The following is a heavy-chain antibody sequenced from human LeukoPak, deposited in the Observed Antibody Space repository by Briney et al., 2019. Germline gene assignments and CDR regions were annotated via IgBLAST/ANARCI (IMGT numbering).Heavy chain of an antibody. CDR2: IRYDGSNK. CDR3: AKDGRYSGYDLDFDY. D-gene: IGHD5-12*01. CDR1: GFAFSSYG. J-gene: IGHJ4*02. Sequence: GGSLRLSCAASGFAFSSYGMHWVRQAPGKGLEWVAFIRYDGSNKYYADSVKGRFTISRDNSKNTLYLQMNSLRAEDTAVYYCAKDGRYSGYDLDFDYWGQGTLVTVS. V-gene: IGHV3-30*02.